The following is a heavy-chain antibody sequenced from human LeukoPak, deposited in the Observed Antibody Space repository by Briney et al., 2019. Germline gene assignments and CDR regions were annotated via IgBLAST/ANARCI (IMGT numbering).Heavy chain of an antibody. J-gene: IGHJ4*02. D-gene: IGHD2-8*01. CDR3: ARVACTNGVCIDY. V-gene: IGHV3-74*01. Sequence: GGSLRLSCVASGFTFRSYWMHWVRQVPGKGLVWVSRIDGDGISTAYADSVKGRFTISRDNAKNTLFLQMNRLRAEDTAVYYCARVACTNGVCIDYWGQGTLVTVSS. CDR1: GFTFRSYW. CDR2: IDGDGIST.